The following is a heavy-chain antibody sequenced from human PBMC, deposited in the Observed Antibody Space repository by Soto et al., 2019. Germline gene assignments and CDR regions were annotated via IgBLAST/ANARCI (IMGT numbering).Heavy chain of an antibody. D-gene: IGHD6-19*01. CDR1: GFTFDDYA. CDR2: ISWNSGSI. V-gene: IGHV3-9*01. Sequence: EVQLVESGGGLVQPGRSLRLSCAASGFTFDDYAMHWVRQAPGKGLEWVSGISWNSGSIGYADSVKGRFTISRDNAKNSLYLQMNSLRAEDTALYYCAKDYISGWWRHFDYWGQGTLVTVSS. CDR3: AKDYISGWWRHFDY. J-gene: IGHJ4*02.